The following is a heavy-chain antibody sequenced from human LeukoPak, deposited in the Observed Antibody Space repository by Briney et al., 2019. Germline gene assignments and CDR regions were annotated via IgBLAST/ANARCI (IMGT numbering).Heavy chain of an antibody. CDR3: ARQRSQTDIVDNDYYDSSGFYAFDI. D-gene: IGHD3-22*01. CDR1: GGSISSSSYY. Sequence: PSETLSLTCTVSGGSISSSSYYWGWIRQPPGKGLEWIGSIYYSGSTYYNPSLKSRVTISVDTSKNQFSLKLSSVTAADTAVHYCARQRSQTDIVDNDYYDSSGFYAFDIWGQGTMVTVSS. V-gene: IGHV4-39*01. CDR2: IYYSGST. J-gene: IGHJ3*02.